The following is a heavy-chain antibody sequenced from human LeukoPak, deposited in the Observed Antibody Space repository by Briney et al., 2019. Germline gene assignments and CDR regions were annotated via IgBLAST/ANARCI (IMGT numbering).Heavy chain of an antibody. V-gene: IGHV3-48*03. CDR1: GFTFSNYE. Sequence: GSLRLSCAASGFTFSNYEMNWVRQAPGKGLEWVSYISTSGSTIYYADSVKGRFTISRDNAKNSLYLQMNSLRAEDTAVYYCARVSILIVPYYAFDIWGQGTMVTVSS. J-gene: IGHJ3*02. CDR2: ISTSGSTI. D-gene: IGHD2/OR15-2a*01. CDR3: ARVSILIVPYYAFDI.